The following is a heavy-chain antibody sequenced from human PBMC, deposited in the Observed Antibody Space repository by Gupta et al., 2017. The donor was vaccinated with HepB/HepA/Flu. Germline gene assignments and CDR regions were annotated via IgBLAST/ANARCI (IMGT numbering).Heavy chain of an antibody. CDR1: GSPFGDYS. J-gene: IGHJ4*02. V-gene: IGHV3-11*01. Sequence: QVQLVESGGGLVKPGGSLRLSCEASGSPFGDYSMSWIRQAPGEGLGWVSYISSSGSSIYYADAGKCRFTISRDKTKNSLYLQMNRLRAAATAVYYCAIPGRAGAGPGGFDHWGQGTLVTVSS. CDR3: AIPGRAGAGPGGFDH. CDR2: ISSSGSSI. D-gene: IGHD3-10*01.